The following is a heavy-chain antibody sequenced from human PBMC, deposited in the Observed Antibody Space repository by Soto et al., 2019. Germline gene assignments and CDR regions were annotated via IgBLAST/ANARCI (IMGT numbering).Heavy chain of an antibody. J-gene: IGHJ4*02. CDR1: GGSISSNYW. D-gene: IGHD4-17*01. V-gene: IGHV4-4*02. Sequence: QVQLQESGPGLVKPSGTLSLTCVVSGGSISSNYWWSWVRQSPGKGLEWIGEIYHSGSTNYNPSLKSRGSVSVDKSKNQFSLKLSSVTAADTAMYYCARSDYGDPGSFNYWGQGALVTVSS. CDR3: ARSDYGDPGSFNY. CDR2: IYHSGST.